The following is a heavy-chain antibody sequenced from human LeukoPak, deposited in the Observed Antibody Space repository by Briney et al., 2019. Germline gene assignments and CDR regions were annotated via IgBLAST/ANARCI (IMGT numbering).Heavy chain of an antibody. CDR1: GFTFSSYW. V-gene: IGHV3-7*01. Sequence: PGGSLRLSCAASGFTFSSYWMSWVRQAPGKGLEWVANIKQDGSEKYYVDSVKGRFTVSRDNAKNSLYLQMNSLRAEDTAVYYCARDVPPTGYYVDYWGQGTLVTVSS. CDR3: ARDVPPTGYYVDY. CDR2: IKQDGSEK. D-gene: IGHD3-9*01. J-gene: IGHJ4*02.